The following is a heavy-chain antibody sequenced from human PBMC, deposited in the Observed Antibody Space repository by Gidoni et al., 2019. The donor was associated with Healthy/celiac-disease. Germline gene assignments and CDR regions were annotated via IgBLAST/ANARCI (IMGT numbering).Heavy chain of an antibody. CDR3: ARVLSIFWHAFDI. V-gene: IGHV3-7*01. Sequence: EVQLVESGGGLVQPGGSLRLSCAASGFTFSSYWMSWVRPAPGKGLEWLANIKQDGSEKYYVDSVKGRFTISRDNAKNSLYLQMNSLRAEDTAVYYCARVLSIFWHAFDIWGQGTMVTVSS. CDR2: IKQDGSEK. CDR1: GFTFSSYW. D-gene: IGHD3-3*02. J-gene: IGHJ3*02.